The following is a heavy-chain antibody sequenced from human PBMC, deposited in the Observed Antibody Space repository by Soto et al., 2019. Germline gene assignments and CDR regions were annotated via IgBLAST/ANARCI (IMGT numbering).Heavy chain of an antibody. CDR1: GLTFSRHA. D-gene: IGHD4-17*01. CDR2: ISGSGGST. Sequence: EVQLLASGGDLVQPGGSLRLSCAASGLTFSRHAMSWVRQAPGKGLEWVSSISGSGGSTYNADSVKGRFTISRDNAKNTLFLQMKRLRVEDTAVYYCARPLGGYTVIVDYWGQGSLVTVSS. V-gene: IGHV3-23*01. J-gene: IGHJ4*02. CDR3: ARPLGGYTVIVDY.